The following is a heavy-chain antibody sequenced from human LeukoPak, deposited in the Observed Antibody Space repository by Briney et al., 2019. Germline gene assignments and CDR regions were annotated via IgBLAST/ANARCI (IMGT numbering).Heavy chain of an antibody. Sequence: GESLKISCAASGFTFSIYWVHWVRQAPGKGLVWVSSINSDGSSTSYADSVKGRFTISRDNAKNTLYLQMNTLRAEDTAVYYCASLDYWGQGTPVTVSS. CDR3: ASLDY. J-gene: IGHJ4*02. V-gene: IGHV3-74*01. CDR2: INSDGSST. CDR1: GFTFSIYW.